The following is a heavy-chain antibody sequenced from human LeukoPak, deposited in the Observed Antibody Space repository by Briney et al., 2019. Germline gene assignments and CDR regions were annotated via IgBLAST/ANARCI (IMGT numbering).Heavy chain of an antibody. CDR3: ASSTKWGDYFDY. Sequence: SETLSLTCAVYGGSFSGYYWSWIRQPPGKGLEWIGEINHSGSTNYNPSLKSRVTISVDTSKNQFSLKLSSVTAADTAVYYCASSTKWGDYFDYWGQGTLVTVSS. CDR1: GGSFSGYY. V-gene: IGHV4-34*01. CDR2: INHSGST. J-gene: IGHJ4*02. D-gene: IGHD1-26*01.